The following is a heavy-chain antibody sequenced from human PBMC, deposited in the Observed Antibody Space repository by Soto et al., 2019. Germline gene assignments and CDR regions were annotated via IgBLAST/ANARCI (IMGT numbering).Heavy chain of an antibody. CDR2: IYPGDSDT. V-gene: IGHV5-51*01. CDR1: GYSFTSYW. Sequence: PGESLKISCKGSGYSFTSYWIGWVRQMPGKGLEWMGIIYPGDSDTRYSPSFQGQVTISADKSISTAYLQWSSLKASDTAMYYCARLHLNVPDSSGWSLDYWGQGTLVTVSS. CDR3: ARLHLNVPDSSGWSLDY. D-gene: IGHD6-19*01. J-gene: IGHJ4*02.